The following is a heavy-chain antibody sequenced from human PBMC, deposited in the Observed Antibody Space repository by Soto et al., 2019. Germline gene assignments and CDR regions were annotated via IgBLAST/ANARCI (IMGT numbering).Heavy chain of an antibody. CDR3: ASRGTAFLPQDCFGH. V-gene: IGHV1-3*01. CDR1: GYIFTNYA. J-gene: IGHJ5*02. Sequence: ASVKVSCKASGYIFTNYAIHWVRQAPGQRLEWMAWINAGNGNTKYSQKFQGRVTITRDTSATTAYMQLSGLRYEDTAVYYCASRGTAFLPQDCFGHWRQRTLFTACS. D-gene: IGHD2-21*02. CDR2: INAGNGNT.